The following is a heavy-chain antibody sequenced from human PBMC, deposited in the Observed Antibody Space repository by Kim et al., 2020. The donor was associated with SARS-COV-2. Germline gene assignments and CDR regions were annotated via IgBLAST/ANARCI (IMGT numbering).Heavy chain of an antibody. Sequence: SETLSLTCTVSGGSISSSSYYWGWIRQPPGKGLEWIGSIYYSGSTYYNPSLKSRVTISVDTSKNQFSLKLSSVTAADTAVYYCAREPSIVVVPAATINWFDPWGQGTLVTVSS. CDR2: IYYSGST. V-gene: IGHV4-39*02. J-gene: IGHJ5*02. D-gene: IGHD2-2*01. CDR3: AREPSIVVVPAATINWFDP. CDR1: GGSISSSSYY.